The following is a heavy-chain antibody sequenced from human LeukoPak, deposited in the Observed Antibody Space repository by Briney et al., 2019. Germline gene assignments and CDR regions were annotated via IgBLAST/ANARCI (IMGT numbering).Heavy chain of an antibody. CDR3: ARDSQGQEGFDY. CDR1: GFTFSSYA. CDR2: ISGSGGST. V-gene: IGHV3-23*01. J-gene: IGHJ4*02. Sequence: GGSLRLSCAASGFTFSSYAMSWVRQAPGKGLEWVSAISGSGGSTYYADSVKGRFTISRDNAKNSLYLQMNSLRAEDTAVYYCARDSQGQEGFDYWGQGTLVTVSS.